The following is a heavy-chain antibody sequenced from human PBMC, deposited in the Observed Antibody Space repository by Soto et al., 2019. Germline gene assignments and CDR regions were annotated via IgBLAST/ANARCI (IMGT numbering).Heavy chain of an antibody. CDR2: ISSYGSDT. CDR3: ASNYAYADGYYWYGIDV. CDR1: GFTFSRYW. V-gene: IGHV3-74*01. J-gene: IGHJ6*02. Sequence: EVQLVESGGGLVLPGGSLRLSCAASGFTFSRYWMHWVRQAPGRGLVWVSRISSYGSDTHYADSVKGRFTISRDNAKNTLYMQINSLRADDTAVYYCASNYAYADGYYWYGIDVWGQGTTVTVSS. D-gene: IGHD3-16*01.